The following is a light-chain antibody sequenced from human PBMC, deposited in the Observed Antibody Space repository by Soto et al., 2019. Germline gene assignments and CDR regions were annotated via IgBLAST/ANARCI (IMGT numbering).Light chain of an antibody. J-gene: IGKJ1*01. Sequence: EIVLTQSPGTLSLPPGERATLSCRASQSVSSSYLAWYQQKAGQAPRLLIYGASSRATGIPDRFSGSGSGTDFTLTISRLEPEDFAVYYCQQYGSSSWTFGQGTKVEIK. CDR2: GAS. CDR1: QSVSSSY. CDR3: QQYGSSSWT. V-gene: IGKV3-20*01.